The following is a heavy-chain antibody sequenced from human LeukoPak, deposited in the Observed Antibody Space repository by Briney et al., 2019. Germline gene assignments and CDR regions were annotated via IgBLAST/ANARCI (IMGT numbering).Heavy chain of an antibody. CDR1: GFTFINYD. D-gene: IGHD5-24*01. Sequence: GGSLRLSCAVSGFTFINYDMSWVRQAPGKGLERVSTISASGGSTFYGDSVRGRFTISRDNSKNTLYLQMNSLRAEDTAVFYCARMAAILDYWGQGTLVTVSS. CDR3: ARMAAILDY. CDR2: ISASGGST. V-gene: IGHV3-23*01. J-gene: IGHJ4*02.